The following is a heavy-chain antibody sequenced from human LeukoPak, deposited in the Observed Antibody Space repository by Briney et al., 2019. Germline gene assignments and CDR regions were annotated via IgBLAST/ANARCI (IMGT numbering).Heavy chain of an antibody. CDR1: GFTFSSYA. J-gene: IGHJ4*02. Sequence: TGGSLRLSCAASGFTFSSYAMSWVRQAPGKGLEWVSAISGSGGSTYYADSVKGRFTISRDNSKNTLYLQMNSLRAEDTAVYYCAKGPYYYDSSGSPYYFDYWGQGTLVTVSS. CDR2: ISGSGGST. V-gene: IGHV3-23*01. D-gene: IGHD3-22*01. CDR3: AKGPYYYDSSGSPYYFDY.